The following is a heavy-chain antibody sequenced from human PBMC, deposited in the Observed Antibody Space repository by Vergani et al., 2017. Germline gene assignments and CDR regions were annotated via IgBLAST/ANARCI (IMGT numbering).Heavy chain of an antibody. CDR1: GFTFSSYE. D-gene: IGHD3-22*01. J-gene: IGHJ6*02. CDR3: AKGKSSGGVWYGMDV. Sequence: EVQLVESGGGLVQPGGSLRLSCAASGFTFSSYEMNWVRQAPGKGLEWVSYISSSGSTIYYADSVKGRFTISRDNSKNSLYLQMNSLRTEDTALYYCAKGKSSGGVWYGMDVWGQGTTVTVSS. V-gene: IGHV3-48*03. CDR2: ISSSGSTI.